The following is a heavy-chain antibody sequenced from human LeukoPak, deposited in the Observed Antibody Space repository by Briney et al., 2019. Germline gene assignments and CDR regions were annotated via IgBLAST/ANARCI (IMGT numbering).Heavy chain of an antibody. CDR3: ARGRGHGRLNPNLDY. CDR1: GFTFSSYG. D-gene: IGHD3-16*01. CDR2: IWYDGSNP. V-gene: IGHV3-33*01. J-gene: IGHJ4*02. Sequence: GGSLRLSCAASGFTFSSYGMHWVRQAPGKGLEWVAVIWYDGSNPYYADSVKGRFTISRDNYKSTLYLEVNSLRAEDTAVYYCARGRGHGRLNPNLDYWGQGTLVTVSS.